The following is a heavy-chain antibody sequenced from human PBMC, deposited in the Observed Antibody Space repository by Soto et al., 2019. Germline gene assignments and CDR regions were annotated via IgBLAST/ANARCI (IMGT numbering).Heavy chain of an antibody. D-gene: IGHD1-1*01. J-gene: IGHJ4*02. Sequence: QVHLVQSGAEVNKPGASVKVSCKGSGYDFTTYGITWVRQAPGQGLEWMAWISAHNGNTDYAQKLQGRVTVTRDTSTSTAYMELRSLRSDDTAVYYCARWRYGDYWGQGALVTVSS. CDR2: ISAHNGNT. V-gene: IGHV1-18*01. CDR3: ARWRYGDY. CDR1: GYDFTTYG.